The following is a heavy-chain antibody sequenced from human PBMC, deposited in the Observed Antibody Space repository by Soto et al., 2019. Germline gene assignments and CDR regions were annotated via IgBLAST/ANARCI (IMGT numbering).Heavy chain of an antibody. Sequence: GGSLRLSCAASGFTLTTYGMHWVRQAPGKGLEWVAAMSYDGTKEYYADSVKGRFTISRDSSRNTLFLQLNSLRAEDTAVYYCANEFGITWIDHWVVGTVVAVSS. V-gene: IGHV3-30*18. CDR1: GFTLTTYG. D-gene: IGHD1-1*01. CDR2: MSYDGTKE. CDR3: ANEFGITWIDH. J-gene: IGHJ4*02.